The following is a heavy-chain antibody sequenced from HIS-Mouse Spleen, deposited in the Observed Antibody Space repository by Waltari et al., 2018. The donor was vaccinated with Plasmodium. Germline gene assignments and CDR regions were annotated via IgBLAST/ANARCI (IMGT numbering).Heavy chain of an antibody. CDR1: GVSISSSSYY. J-gene: IGHJ4*02. V-gene: IGHV4-39*07. Sequence: QLQLQESGPGLVKPSETLSLTCTVPGVSISSSSYYWGWIRQPPGKGLEWIGSIYYSGSTYYNPSLKSRVTISVDTSKNQFSLKLSSVTAADTAVYYCARDRITGTSYFDYWGQGTLVTVSS. CDR3: ARDRITGTSYFDY. CDR2: IYYSGST. D-gene: IGHD1-7*01.